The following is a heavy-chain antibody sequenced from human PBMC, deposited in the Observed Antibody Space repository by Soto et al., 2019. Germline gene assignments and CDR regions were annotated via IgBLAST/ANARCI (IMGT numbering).Heavy chain of an antibody. J-gene: IGHJ3*02. D-gene: IGHD3-22*01. V-gene: IGHV1-58*01. CDR1: GFTFTSSA. CDR2: IVVGSGNT. CDR3: AARVMYYYDSLLMNDAFDI. Sequence: SVKVSCKASGFTFTSSAVQWVRQARGQRLEWIGWIVVGSGNTNYAQKFQERVTITRDMSTSTAYMELSSLRSEDTAVYYCAARVMYYYDSLLMNDAFDIWGQGTMVTVSS.